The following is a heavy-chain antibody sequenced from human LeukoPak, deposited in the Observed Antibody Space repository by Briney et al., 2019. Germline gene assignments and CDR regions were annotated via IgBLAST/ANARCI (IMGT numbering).Heavy chain of an antibody. D-gene: IGHD6-19*01. J-gene: IGHJ6*02. V-gene: IGHV3-73*01. CDR2: IRSKADNYAT. Sequence: GGSLRLSCAASAFSFSGSAIHWVRQASGKGLEWVGRIRSKADNYATAFGASVKGRFTISRDDSKNAAYLQMNSLKIEDTAVYYCAITVTGTRNAMNVWGQGTTVTVSS. CDR1: AFSFSGSA. CDR3: AITVTGTRNAMNV.